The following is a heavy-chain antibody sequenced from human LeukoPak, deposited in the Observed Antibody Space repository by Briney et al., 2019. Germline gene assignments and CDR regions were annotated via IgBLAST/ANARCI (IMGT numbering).Heavy chain of an antibody. J-gene: IGHJ5*02. CDR3: AREEGMVRGAGPWFDP. Sequence: EASVKVSCKASGYTFTSYYMHWVRQAPGQGLEWMGIINPSGGSTSYAQKFQGRVTMTRDMSTSTVYMELSRLRSDDTAVYYCAREEGMVRGAGPWFDPWGQGTLVTVSP. V-gene: IGHV1-46*01. CDR2: INPSGGST. CDR1: GYTFTSYY. D-gene: IGHD3-10*01.